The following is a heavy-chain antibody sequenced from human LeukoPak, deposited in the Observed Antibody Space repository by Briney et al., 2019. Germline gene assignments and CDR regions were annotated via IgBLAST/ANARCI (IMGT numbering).Heavy chain of an antibody. D-gene: IGHD3-10*01. J-gene: IGHJ4*02. CDR2: ISWNSGSI. CDR1: GYTFDDYA. CDR3: AKDRSYGSGSYSVLGY. Sequence: GGSLRLSCAASGYTFDDYAMHWVRQAPGKGLEWVSGISWNSGSIGYADSVKSRFTISRDNAKNSLYLQMNSLRAEDTALYYCAKDRSYGSGSYSVLGYWGQGTLVTVSS. V-gene: IGHV3-9*01.